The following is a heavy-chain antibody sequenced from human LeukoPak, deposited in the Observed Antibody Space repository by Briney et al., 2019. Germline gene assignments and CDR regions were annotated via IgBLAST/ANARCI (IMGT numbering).Heavy chain of an antibody. Sequence: GGSLRLSCTVSGFTVSSYWMHWVRQAPGKGLVWVSRINSDGSSTSYADSVKGRFTISRDNAKNTLYLQMNSLRAEDTAVYYCARGCSGGSCYSGDAFDIWGQGTMVTVSS. V-gene: IGHV3-74*01. CDR3: ARGCSGGSCYSGDAFDI. J-gene: IGHJ3*02. CDR1: GFTVSSYW. D-gene: IGHD2-15*01. CDR2: INSDGSST.